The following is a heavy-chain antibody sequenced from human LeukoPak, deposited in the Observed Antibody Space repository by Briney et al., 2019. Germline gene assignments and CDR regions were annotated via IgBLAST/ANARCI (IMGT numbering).Heavy chain of an antibody. Sequence: PGGSLRLSCAASGFTFSSYAMSWVRQAPGKGLELVSAISGSGGSTYYADSVKGRFTISRDNSKNTLYLQMNSLRAEDTAVYYCAKVGRRDSSSWYVFYFDYWGQGTLVTVSS. D-gene: IGHD6-13*01. CDR2: ISGSGGST. CDR1: GFTFSSYA. CDR3: AKVGRRDSSSWYVFYFDY. V-gene: IGHV3-23*01. J-gene: IGHJ4*02.